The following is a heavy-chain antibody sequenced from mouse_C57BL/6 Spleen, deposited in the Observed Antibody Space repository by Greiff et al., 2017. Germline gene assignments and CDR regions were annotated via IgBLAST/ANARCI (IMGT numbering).Heavy chain of an antibody. V-gene: IGHV1-50*01. J-gene: IGHJ4*01. Sequence: QVHVKQPGAELVKPGASVKLSCKASGYTFTSYWMPWVKQRPGQGLEWIGEIDPSDSYTNYNQKFKGKATLTVDTSSSTAYMQLSSLTSADSAVYYCARAAFITSGVATGMDYWGQGTTVTVSS. D-gene: IGHD1-1*01. CDR2: IDPSDSYT. CDR3: ARAAFITSGVATGMDY. CDR1: GYTFTSYW.